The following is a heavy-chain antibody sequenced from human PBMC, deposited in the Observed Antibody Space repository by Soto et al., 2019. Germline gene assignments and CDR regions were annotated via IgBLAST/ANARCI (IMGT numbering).Heavy chain of an antibody. Sequence: ASVKVSCKVSGYTLTELSMHWVRQAPGKGLEWMGGFDPEDGETIYAQKFQGRVTMTEDTSTDTAYMELSSLRSEDTAVYYCATERGTGYSSGWYIFYWGQGTLVTVSS. J-gene: IGHJ4*02. V-gene: IGHV1-24*01. CDR2: FDPEDGET. D-gene: IGHD6-19*01. CDR3: ATERGTGYSSGWYIFY. CDR1: GYTLTELS.